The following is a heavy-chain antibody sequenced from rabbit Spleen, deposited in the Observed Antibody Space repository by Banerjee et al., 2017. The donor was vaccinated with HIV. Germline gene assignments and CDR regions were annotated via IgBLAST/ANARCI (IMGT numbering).Heavy chain of an antibody. Sequence: QSLEESGGGLVQPEGSLTLTCTASGFSFSSRYYMCWVRQAPGKGLEWIGCIGFGSTGNTYYASWAKGRFTISKTSSTTVTLQMTSLTAADTATYFCTRWSGAKGYDLWGPGTLVTVS. J-gene: IGHJ6*01. V-gene: IGHV1S40*01. CDR2: IGFGSTGNT. CDR3: TRWSGAKGYDL. CDR1: GFSFSSRYY. D-gene: IGHD1-1*01.